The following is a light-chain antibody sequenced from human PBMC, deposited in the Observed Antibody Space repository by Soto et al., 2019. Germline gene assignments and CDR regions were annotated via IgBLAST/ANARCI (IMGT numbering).Light chain of an antibody. V-gene: IGLV2-14*02. J-gene: IGLJ3*02. Sequence: QSALTQPASVSGSPGQSITISCTGASSDVGSYNLVSWYQQHPGKAPKLIIYDVSDRPSGVSNRFSGSKSGNTASLTISGLQAEDEADYYCSSYTTTTTLVFGGGTKLTVL. CDR2: DVS. CDR3: SSYTTTTTLV. CDR1: SSDVGSYNL.